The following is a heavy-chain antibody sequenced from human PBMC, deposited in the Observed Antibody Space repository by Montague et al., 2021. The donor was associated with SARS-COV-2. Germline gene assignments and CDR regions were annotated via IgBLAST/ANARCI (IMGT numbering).Heavy chain of an antibody. CDR3: TRAVWGVQDY. V-gene: IGHV6-1*01. Sequence: CAISGDSVAKLRRRSEEHTPSPQPHCEFVCSLHHESKKSNEYALSVKSRITITQDTSKNQLSPQLTSVTPEDTAVYYCTRAVWGVQDYWGQGSLVTVSS. CDR1: GDSVAKLRRR. J-gene: IGHJ4*02. CDR2: LHHESKKSN. D-gene: IGHD3-10*01.